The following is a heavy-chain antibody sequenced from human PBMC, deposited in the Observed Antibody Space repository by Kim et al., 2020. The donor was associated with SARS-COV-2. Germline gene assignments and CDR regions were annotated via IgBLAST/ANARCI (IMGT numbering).Heavy chain of an antibody. V-gene: IGHV4-39*01. CDR1: GGSISSSSYY. Sequence: SETLSLTCTVSGGSISSSSYYWGWIRQSPGKGLEWIGSIYYSGSTYYNPSLKSRVTISVDTSKNQFSLKLSSVTAADTAVYYCASQGHYYYCYYMDVWGKGTTVTVSS. CDR3: ASQGHYYYCYYMDV. J-gene: IGHJ6*03. CDR2: IYYSGST.